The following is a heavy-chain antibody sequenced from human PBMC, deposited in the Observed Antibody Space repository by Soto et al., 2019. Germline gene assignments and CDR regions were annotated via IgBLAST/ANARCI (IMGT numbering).Heavy chain of an antibody. CDR1: GGSISSSTYY. V-gene: IGHV4-39*01. Sequence: SETLSLTCSVSGGSISSSTYYWGWVRQPPGKGLEWIGSIYYSGTAHYTPSLKSRLTISVDTSKNQFSLNLSAVTAADTAVYYCARRATTVTYDAFDIWGQGTMVTVSS. CDR2: IYYSGTA. CDR3: ARRATTVTYDAFDI. J-gene: IGHJ3*02. D-gene: IGHD4-17*01.